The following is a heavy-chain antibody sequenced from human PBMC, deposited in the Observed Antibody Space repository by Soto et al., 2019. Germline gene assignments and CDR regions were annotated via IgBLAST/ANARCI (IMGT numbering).Heavy chain of an antibody. D-gene: IGHD5-18*01. Sequence: SETLSLTCAVYGGSFSGYYWSWIRQPPGRGLEWIGEINHSGSTNYNPSLKSRVTISVDTSKNQFSLKLSSVTAADTAVYYCARVGYSYGYQNNWFDPWGQGTLVTVSS. CDR2: INHSGST. CDR1: GGSFSGYY. CDR3: ARVGYSYGYQNNWFDP. V-gene: IGHV4-34*01. J-gene: IGHJ5*02.